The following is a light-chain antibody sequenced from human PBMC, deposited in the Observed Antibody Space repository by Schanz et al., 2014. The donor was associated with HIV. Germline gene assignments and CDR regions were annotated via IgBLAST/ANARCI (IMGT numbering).Light chain of an antibody. V-gene: IGLV1-47*02. CDR3: AAWDDGLSGRV. J-gene: IGLJ2*01. CDR2: NNN. CDR1: SSNIGSNT. Sequence: QSVLTQPPSASGTPGQRVTVSCSGGSSNIGSNTVHWYQQLPGTAPKLLIYNNNQRPSGVPDRFSGSKSGTSASLAISGLRSDDEADYYCAAWDDGLSGRVFGGGTKLTVL.